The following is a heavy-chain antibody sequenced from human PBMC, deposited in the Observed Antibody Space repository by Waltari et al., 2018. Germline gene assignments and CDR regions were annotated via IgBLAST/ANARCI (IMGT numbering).Heavy chain of an antibody. CDR1: W. CDR3: ARDRGRGLYLDT. Sequence: WWSWVRQSPEKGLEWIGQVHRSGRTNFNPSFASRVTVSLDTSTAHFSLKVTSVTAADTAVYYCARDRGRGLYLDTWGQGILVTVSP. CDR2: VHRSGRT. D-gene: IGHD2-15*01. J-gene: IGHJ4*02. V-gene: IGHV4-4*02.